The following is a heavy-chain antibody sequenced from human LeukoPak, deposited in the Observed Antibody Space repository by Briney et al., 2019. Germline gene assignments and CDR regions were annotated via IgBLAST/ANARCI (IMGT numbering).Heavy chain of an antibody. CDR1: GGSISSYY. CDR2: IYFSGAT. J-gene: IGHJ6*02. V-gene: IGHV4-59*01. Sequence: SETLSLTCTVSGGSISSYYWSWIRQSPEKGLEWIGYIYFSGATNYNPSLKSRVTISVDTSKNQFSLKLSSVIAADTAVYYCAREDPQTTVPEGLDVWGQGTTVTVSS. D-gene: IGHD4-17*01. CDR3: AREDPQTTVPEGLDV.